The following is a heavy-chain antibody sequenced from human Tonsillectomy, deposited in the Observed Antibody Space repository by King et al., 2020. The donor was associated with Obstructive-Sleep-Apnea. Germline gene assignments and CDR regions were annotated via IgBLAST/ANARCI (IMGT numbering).Heavy chain of an antibody. D-gene: IGHD3-10*01. CDR1: GFAFYSYT. J-gene: IGHJ4*02. CDR2: ISSSSNYI. V-gene: IGHV3-21*01. Sequence: GQLVQSGGGLVKPGGSLRLSCVASGFAFYSYTMDWVRQAPGKGLEWVSSISSSSNYIHYADSVRGRFTVSRDNAQNSLVLQMNSLRADDTAVYYCARVPGSLLSFGGGQGTLVTVSS. CDR3: ARVPGSLLSFG.